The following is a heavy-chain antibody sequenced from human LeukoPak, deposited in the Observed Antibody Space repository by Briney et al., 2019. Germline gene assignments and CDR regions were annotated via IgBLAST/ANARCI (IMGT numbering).Heavy chain of an antibody. CDR1: GYSISSGYY. V-gene: IGHV4-38-2*01. D-gene: IGHD3-10*01. J-gene: IGHJ4*02. CDR2: IYHSGST. Sequence: SETLSLTCAVSGYSISSGYYWGWIRQPPGKGLEWIGSIYHSGSTYYNPSLESRVTISVDTFKNQFSLKLSSVTAADTAVYYCARQNGAMVRGVTDYWGQGTLVTVSS. CDR3: ARQNGAMVRGVTDY.